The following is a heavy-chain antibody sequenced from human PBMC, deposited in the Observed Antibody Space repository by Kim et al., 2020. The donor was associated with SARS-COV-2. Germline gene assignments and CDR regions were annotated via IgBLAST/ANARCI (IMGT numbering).Heavy chain of an antibody. CDR1: GYTLTELS. Sequence: ASVKVSCKVSGYTLTELSMHWVRQAPGKGLEWMGGFDPEDGETIYAQKFQGRVTMTEDTSTDTAYMELSSLRSEDTAVYYCATASNYYDYVWGSYRFDYWGQGTLVTVSS. J-gene: IGHJ4*02. D-gene: IGHD3-16*02. V-gene: IGHV1-24*01. CDR2: FDPEDGET. CDR3: ATASNYYDYVWGSYRFDY.